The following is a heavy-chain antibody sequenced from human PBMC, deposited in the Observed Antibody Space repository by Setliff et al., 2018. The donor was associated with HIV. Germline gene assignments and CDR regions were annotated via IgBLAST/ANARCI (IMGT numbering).Heavy chain of an antibody. CDR1: RGSFSHYY. CDR2: INQERTT. CDR3: ARLEYYSDGNGYLQFYFDY. V-gene: IGHV4-34*01. Sequence: PSETLSLTCAVYRGSFSHYYWTWIRQSPGKGLEWIAEINQERTTFYNPSLKSRLIMSLDTSRNEVSLRLNSVTAADTAVYYCARLEYYSDGNGYLQFYFDYWGQGTLVTVSS. J-gene: IGHJ4*02. D-gene: IGHD3-22*01.